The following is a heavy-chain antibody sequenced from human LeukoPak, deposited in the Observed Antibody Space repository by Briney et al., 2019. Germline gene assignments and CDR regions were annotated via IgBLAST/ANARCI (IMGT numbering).Heavy chain of an antibody. J-gene: IGHJ5*02. CDR2: INHSGST. CDR1: GGSFSGYY. D-gene: IGHD3-3*01. CDR3: ARRGGYYFWSGNFGNWFDP. Sequence: SETLSLTCAVYGGSFSGYYWSWIRQPPGRGLEWIGEINHSGSTNYNPSLKSRVTISVDTSKNQFSLKLSSVTAADTAVYYCARRGGYYFWSGNFGNWFDPWGQGTLVTVSS. V-gene: IGHV4-34*01.